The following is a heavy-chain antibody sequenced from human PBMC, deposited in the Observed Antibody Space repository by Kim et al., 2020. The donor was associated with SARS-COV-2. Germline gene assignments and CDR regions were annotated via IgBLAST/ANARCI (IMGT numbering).Heavy chain of an antibody. CDR1: GFTFSDFW. Sequence: GGSLGLSCVASGFTFSDFWMTWVRQAPGKGLEWVANIKEDGSDKHYAASVKGRFTISRDNAQNSLYLQINSLSAEDTAVYYCMRPKSDFWGRGTLVTVSS. CDR3: MRPKSDF. V-gene: IGHV3-7*01. CDR2: IKEDGSDK. J-gene: IGHJ4*02.